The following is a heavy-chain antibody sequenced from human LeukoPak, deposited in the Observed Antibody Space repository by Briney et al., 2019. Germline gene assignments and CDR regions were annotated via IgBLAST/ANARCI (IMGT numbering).Heavy chain of an antibody. D-gene: IGHD3-3*01. J-gene: IGHJ4*02. CDR3: ARDTYYDFWSGYYLHYFDY. Sequence: SETLSLTCAVCGGSFSGYYGSWVRQPPGKGLEWIGEINHSGSTNYNPSLKSRVTISVDTSKNQFSLKLSSVTAADTAVYYCARDTYYDFWSGYYLHYFDYWGQGTLVTVSS. CDR2: INHSGST. CDR1: GGSFSGYY. V-gene: IGHV4-34*01.